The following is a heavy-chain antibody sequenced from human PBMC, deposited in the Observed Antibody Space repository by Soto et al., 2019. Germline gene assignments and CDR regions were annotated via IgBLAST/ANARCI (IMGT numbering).Heavy chain of an antibody. D-gene: IGHD2-15*01. J-gene: IGHJ4*02. V-gene: IGHV3-74*01. CDR3: ARVGHTYCSGGSSYGN. CDR2: INSDGSST. CDR1: GXTFSSYS. Sequence: GSRRLSSAASGXTFSSYSLHWVRQTPGRGLVWVSRINSDGSSTSYADSVKGRFNISRDNAKNTLYLQMNSLRSDDTAVYYCARVGHTYCSGGSSYGNWGQGTLVTVSS.